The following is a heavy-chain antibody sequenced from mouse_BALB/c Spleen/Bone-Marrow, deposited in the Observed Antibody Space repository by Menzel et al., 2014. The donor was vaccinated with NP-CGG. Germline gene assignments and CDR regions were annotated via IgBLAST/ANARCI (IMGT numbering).Heavy chain of an antibody. J-gene: IGHJ2*01. CDR1: GYTFTAYV. Sequence: HLVESGPELVKPGASVKMSCKASGYTFTAYVMHWVKQKPGQGLEWIGYINPYNDGTNYIEKFKGKATLTSDIPSSTAYMEISSLTSEDSAVYYCAREGWLLRFDYWGQGTTLTVSS. CDR2: INPYNDGT. CDR3: AREGWLLRFDY. D-gene: IGHD2-3*01. V-gene: IGHV1-14*01.